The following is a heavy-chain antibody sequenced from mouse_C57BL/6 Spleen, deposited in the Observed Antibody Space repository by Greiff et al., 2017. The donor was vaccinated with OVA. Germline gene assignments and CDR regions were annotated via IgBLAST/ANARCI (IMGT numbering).Heavy chain of an antibody. V-gene: IGHV3-6*01. CDR2: ISYDGSN. J-gene: IGHJ1*03. D-gene: IGHD2-5*01. CDR3: AREGIYSNYWYFDD. CDR1: GYSITSGYY. Sequence: EVQLQQSGPGLVKPSQSLSLTCSVTGYSITSGYYWNWIRQFPGNKLEWMGYISYDGSNNYNPSLKNRISITRDTSKNQFFLKLNSVTTEDTATYYCAREGIYSNYWYFDDWGTGTTVTVSA.